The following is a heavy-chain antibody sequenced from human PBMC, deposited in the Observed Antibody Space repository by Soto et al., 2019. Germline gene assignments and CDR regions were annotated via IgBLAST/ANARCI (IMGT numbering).Heavy chain of an antibody. D-gene: IGHD3-3*01. J-gene: IGHJ4*02. CDR1: GYTLTELF. V-gene: IGHV1-24*01. Sequence: ASVKVSCKVSGYTLTELFMHWVRQAPGKGLEWMGGFDPEDGETIYAQKFQGRVTMTEDTSTDTAYMELSSLRSEDTAVYYCATRVAGTIFGVLIFDYFDYWGQGTLVTVSS. CDR3: ATRVAGTIFGVLIFDYFDY. CDR2: FDPEDGET.